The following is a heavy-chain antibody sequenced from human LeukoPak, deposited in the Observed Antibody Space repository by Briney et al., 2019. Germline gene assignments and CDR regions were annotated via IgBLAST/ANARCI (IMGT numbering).Heavy chain of an antibody. V-gene: IGHV1-69*13. CDR1: GGTFSSYA. J-gene: IGHJ4*02. D-gene: IGHD6-13*01. Sequence: ASVKVSCKASGGTFSSYAISWVRQAPGQGLEWMGGIIPIFGTANYAQKFQGRVTITADESTSTAYTELSSLRSEDTAVYYCARTLYSSSWSSMYYFDYWGQGTLVTVSS. CDR2: IIPIFGTA. CDR3: ARTLYSSSWSSMYYFDY.